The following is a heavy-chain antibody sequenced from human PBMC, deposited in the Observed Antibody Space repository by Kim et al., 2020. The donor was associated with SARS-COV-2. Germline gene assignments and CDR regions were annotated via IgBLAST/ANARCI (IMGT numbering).Heavy chain of an antibody. CDR2: ISSSSSYI. J-gene: IGHJ5*02. CDR1: GFTFSSYS. D-gene: IGHD6-13*01. V-gene: IGHV3-21*01. CDR3: ARGRIAAAATGNWFDP. Sequence: GGSLRLSCAASGFTFSSYSMNWVRQAPGKGLEWVSSISSSSSYIYYADSVKGRFTISRDNAKNSLYLQMNSLRAEDTAVYYCARGRIAAAATGNWFDPWGQGTLVTVSS.